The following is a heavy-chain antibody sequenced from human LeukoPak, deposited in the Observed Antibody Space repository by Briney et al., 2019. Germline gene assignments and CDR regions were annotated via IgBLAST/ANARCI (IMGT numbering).Heavy chain of an antibody. CDR1: GFTFDDYG. CDR3: ARDMTALDY. J-gene: IGHJ4*02. CDR2: ISDDSTYT. V-gene: IGHV3-20*04. D-gene: IGHD2-21*02. Sequence: PGGSLRLSCAASGFTFDDYGMSWVRQAPGKGLEWVARISDDSTYTNYADSVKGRFSISRDNAKKSLYLQMDSLRAEDTAVYYCARDMTALDYWGPGTLVTVSS.